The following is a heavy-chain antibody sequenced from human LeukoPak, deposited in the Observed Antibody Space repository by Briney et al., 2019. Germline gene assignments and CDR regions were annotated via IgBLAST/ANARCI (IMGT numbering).Heavy chain of an antibody. Sequence: GASVKVSFMAFGYTFTGYYMHWVRQAPGQGLEWMGWINPNSGGTNYAQKFQGRVTMTRDTSISTAYMELSRLRSDDTAVYYCARVLEPWWFDPWGQGTLVTVSS. J-gene: IGHJ5*02. CDR1: GYTFTGYY. CDR2: INPNSGGT. CDR3: ARVLEPWWFDP. V-gene: IGHV1-2*02. D-gene: IGHD1-14*01.